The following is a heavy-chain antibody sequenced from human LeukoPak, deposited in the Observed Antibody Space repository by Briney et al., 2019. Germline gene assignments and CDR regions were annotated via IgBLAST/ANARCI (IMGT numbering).Heavy chain of an antibody. J-gene: IGHJ4*02. CDR3: AKGHYYNILTGYSVRRGLDY. D-gene: IGHD3-9*01. CDR2: IRYDGSNK. Sequence: GGSLRLSCAASGFTFSTYGMHWVGQAPGKGLEWVAFIRYDGSNKYHADSVKGRCTISRDNAKNTLYLQMNSLRAEDTAVYYCAKGHYYNILTGYSVRRGLDYWGQGTLVTVSS. CDR1: GFTFSTYG. V-gene: IGHV3-30*02.